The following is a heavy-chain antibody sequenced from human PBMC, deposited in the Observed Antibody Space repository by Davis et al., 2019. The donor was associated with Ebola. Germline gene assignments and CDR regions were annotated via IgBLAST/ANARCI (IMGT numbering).Heavy chain of an antibody. J-gene: IGHJ5*02. CDR2: IYYSGST. CDR3: ARGSGLITRVRGANWFDP. D-gene: IGHD3-10*01. Sequence: PSETLSLTCAVYGASLPVYFWGWIRQPPGKGLEWIGSIYYSGSTYYNPSLKSRVTISVDTSKNQFSLKLSSVTAADTAVYYCARGSGLITRVRGANWFDPWGQGTLVTVSS. V-gene: IGHV4-34*01. CDR1: GASLPVYF.